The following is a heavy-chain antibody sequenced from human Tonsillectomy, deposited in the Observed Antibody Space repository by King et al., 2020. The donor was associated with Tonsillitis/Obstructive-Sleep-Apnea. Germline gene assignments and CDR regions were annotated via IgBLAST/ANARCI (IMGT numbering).Heavy chain of an antibody. V-gene: IGHV3-30*04. Sequence: QLVQSGGGVVQPGRSLRLSCAASGFTFSSYAMHWVRQAPGKGLEWVAVISYDGSNKYYADSVKGRFTISRDNSKKTLYLQMNSLRAEDTAVYYCARDRGSRDAFDIWGQGTMVTVSS. J-gene: IGHJ3*02. CDR1: GFTFSSYA. D-gene: IGHD1-26*01. CDR3: ARDRGSRDAFDI. CDR2: ISYDGSNK.